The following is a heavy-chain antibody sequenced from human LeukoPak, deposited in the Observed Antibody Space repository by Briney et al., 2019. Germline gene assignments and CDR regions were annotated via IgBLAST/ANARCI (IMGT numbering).Heavy chain of an antibody. CDR1: GFTVSNNF. Sequence: GGSLRLSCAASGFTVSNNFMSWVRQAPGKGLEWVSVIYSGGTTYYADSVKGRFTISRDNSNTTPYLQMNSLRAEDTAVFYWARGHADSSGSWYGCFDYWGQGTLVTVSS. CDR2: IYSGGTT. V-gene: IGHV3-53*01. J-gene: IGHJ4*02. D-gene: IGHD6-13*01. CDR3: ARGHADSSGSWYGCFDY.